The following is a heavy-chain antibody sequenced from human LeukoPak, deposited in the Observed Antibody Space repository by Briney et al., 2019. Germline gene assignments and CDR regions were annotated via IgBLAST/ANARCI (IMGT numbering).Heavy chain of an antibody. CDR2: ISSSSSSYI. J-gene: IGHJ6*02. CDR3: ARFDSSSWLYYYYYSMDV. V-gene: IGHV3-21*01. D-gene: IGHD6-13*01. CDR1: GFTFSSYS. Sequence: GSLRLSCAASGFTFSSYSMNWVRQAPGKGLEWVSSISSSSSSYIYYADSVKGRFTISRDNAKNSLYLQMNSLRAEDTAVYYCARFDSSSWLYYYYYSMDVWGQGTTVTVSS.